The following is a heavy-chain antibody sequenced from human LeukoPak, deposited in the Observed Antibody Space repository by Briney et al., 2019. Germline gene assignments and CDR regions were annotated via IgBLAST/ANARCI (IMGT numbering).Heavy chain of an antibody. Sequence: PGGSLRPSCAASGFTFSGSAMHWVRQASGKGLEWVGRIRSKANSYATAYAASVKGRFTISRDDSKNTAYLQMNSLKTEDTAVYYCTRPRRYCSGGSCYPWYFDYWGQGTLVTVSS. CDR1: GFTFSGSA. V-gene: IGHV3-73*01. CDR2: IRSKANSYAT. CDR3: TRPRRYCSGGSCYPWYFDY. D-gene: IGHD2-15*01. J-gene: IGHJ4*02.